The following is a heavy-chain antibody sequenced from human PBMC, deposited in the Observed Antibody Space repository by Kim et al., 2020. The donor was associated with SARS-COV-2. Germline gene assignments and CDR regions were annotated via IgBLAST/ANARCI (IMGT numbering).Heavy chain of an antibody. Sequence: SPISNDGYTTAYADSVKGRFTVSRDNAKNTLYLQMNSLRAEDTAVYFCARSPSGPEGYWGQGTLVTVSS. J-gene: IGHJ4*02. V-gene: IGHV3-74*01. CDR3: ARSPSGPEGY. CDR2: ISNDGYTT.